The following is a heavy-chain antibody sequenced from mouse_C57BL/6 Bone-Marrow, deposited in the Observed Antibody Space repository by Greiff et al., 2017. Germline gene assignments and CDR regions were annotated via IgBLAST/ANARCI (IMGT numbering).Heavy chain of an antibody. CDR3: ARYRWLLRAWFAY. J-gene: IGHJ3*01. CDR2: ISYDGSN. CDR1: GYSITSGYY. Sequence: EVKLQESGPGLVKPSQSLSLTCSVTGYSITSGYYWTWIRQFPGNKLEWMGYISYDGSNNYNPSLKNRISITRDTSKNQFFLKLNSVTTEDTATYYCARYRWLLRAWFAYWGQGTLVTVSA. V-gene: IGHV3-6*01. D-gene: IGHD2-3*01.